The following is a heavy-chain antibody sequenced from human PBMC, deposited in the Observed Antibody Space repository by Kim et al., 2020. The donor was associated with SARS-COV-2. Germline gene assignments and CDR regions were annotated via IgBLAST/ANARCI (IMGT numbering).Heavy chain of an antibody. CDR3: ARISGYSYGYSYYYYYYGRDV. CDR1: GFTFSSYW. J-gene: IGHJ6*04. CDR2: IKQDGSEK. Sequence: GGSLRLSCAASGFTFSSYWMSWVRQAPGKGLEWVANIKQDGSEKYYVDSVKGRFTISRDNAKNSLYLQMNSLRAEDTAVYYCARISGYSYGYSYYYYYYGRDVWGKGTTVTVSS. D-gene: IGHD5-18*01. V-gene: IGHV3-7*01.